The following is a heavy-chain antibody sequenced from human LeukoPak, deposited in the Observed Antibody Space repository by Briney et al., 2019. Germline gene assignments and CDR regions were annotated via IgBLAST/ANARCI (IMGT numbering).Heavy chain of an antibody. CDR3: ATPPPYSSSWSSLDY. J-gene: IGHJ4*02. Sequence: GGSLRLSCAVSGFTFSSYAMHWVRQAPGKGLEWVAFISYDGSNKYYADSVKGRFTISRDNSKNTLYLQMNSLRAEDTAVYYCATPPPYSSSWSSLDYWGQGTLVTVSS. V-gene: IGHV3-30-3*01. CDR1: GFTFSSYA. D-gene: IGHD6-13*01. CDR2: ISYDGSNK.